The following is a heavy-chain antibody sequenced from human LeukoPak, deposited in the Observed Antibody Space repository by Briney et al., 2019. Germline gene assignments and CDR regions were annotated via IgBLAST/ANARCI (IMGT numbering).Heavy chain of an antibody. Sequence: PGGSLRLSCPPSGFTLSSYGMRWVRPAPGRGREWVSAISGIGGSTYYADSVKGRFTISRDNSKNTLYLQMHSLRAEDTAVYYCAKESLRVVPSATFDYWGQGTLVTVSS. CDR3: AKESLRVVPSATFDY. CDR2: ISGIGGST. D-gene: IGHD2-2*01. CDR1: GFTLSSYG. V-gene: IGHV3-23*01. J-gene: IGHJ4*02.